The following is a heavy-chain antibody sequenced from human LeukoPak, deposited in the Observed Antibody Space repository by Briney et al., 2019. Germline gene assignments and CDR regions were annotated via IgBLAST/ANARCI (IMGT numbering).Heavy chain of an antibody. Sequence: SETLSLTCTVSGGSISSYYWSWMRQPPGKGLEWIGYIYYSGSTNYNPSLKSRVTISVDTSKNQFSLKLSSVTAADTAVYYCASGGVSMVVTPLDYWGQGTLVTVSS. J-gene: IGHJ4*02. CDR3: ASGGVSMVVTPLDY. V-gene: IGHV4-59*01. CDR1: GGSISSYY. CDR2: IYYSGST. D-gene: IGHD4-23*01.